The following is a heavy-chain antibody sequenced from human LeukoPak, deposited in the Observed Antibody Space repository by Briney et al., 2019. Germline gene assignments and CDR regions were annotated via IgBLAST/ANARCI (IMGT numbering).Heavy chain of an antibody. J-gene: IGHJ4*02. Sequence: ASVTVSFTASGYTFTVYYMHWVRQAPGQGLEWMGWINPNSGGTNYAQKFQGRVTMTRDTSISTAYMELSRLRSDDTAVYYCARDGDFKTYYYGSGTPGYFDYWGQGTLVTVSS. CDR3: ARDGDFKTYYYGSGTPGYFDY. CDR1: GYTFTVYY. CDR2: INPNSGGT. V-gene: IGHV1-2*02. D-gene: IGHD3-10*01.